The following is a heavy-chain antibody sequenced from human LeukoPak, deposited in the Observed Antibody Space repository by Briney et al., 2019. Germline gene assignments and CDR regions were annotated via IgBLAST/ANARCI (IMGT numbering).Heavy chain of an antibody. Sequence: SETLSLTCTVSGGSISSDDYYWSWIRQPPGKGLEWIGYISYSGNTYYNPSLKSRVTISVDTSKNQFSLKLSSVTDADTAVYYCARDRKYGSESLRRLDYWGQGTLVTVSS. CDR2: ISYSGNT. V-gene: IGHV4-30-4*01. CDR3: ARDRKYGSESLRRLDY. D-gene: IGHD3-10*01. J-gene: IGHJ4*02. CDR1: GGSISSDDYY.